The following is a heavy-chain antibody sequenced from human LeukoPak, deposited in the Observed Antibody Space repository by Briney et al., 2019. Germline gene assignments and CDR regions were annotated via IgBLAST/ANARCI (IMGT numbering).Heavy chain of an antibody. D-gene: IGHD3-22*01. Sequence: GSLRLSCAASGFTFSDYYMSWIRQAPGKGLEWVSYISSSGSTIYYADSVKGRFTISRDNAKNSLYLQMNSLRAEDTAVYYCARDLYDSSGYYPVEVQEGNDYWGQGTLVTVSS. CDR2: ISSSGSTI. CDR1: GFTFSDYY. CDR3: ARDLYDSSGYYPVEVQEGNDY. J-gene: IGHJ4*02. V-gene: IGHV3-11*04.